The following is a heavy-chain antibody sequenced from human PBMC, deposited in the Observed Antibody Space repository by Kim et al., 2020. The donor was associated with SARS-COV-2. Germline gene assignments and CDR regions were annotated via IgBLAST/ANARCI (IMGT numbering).Heavy chain of an antibody. J-gene: IGHJ6*02. V-gene: IGHV4-59*01. CDR1: GGSISSYY. CDR3: ARDRWVAYYYYGMDV. D-gene: IGHD1-26*01. CDR2: IYYSGST. Sequence: SETLSLTCTVSGGSISSYYWSWIRQPPGKGLEWIGYIYYSGSTNYNPSLKSRVTISVDTSKNQFSLKLSSVTAADTAVDYCARDRWVAYYYYGMDVWGQGTTVTVSS.